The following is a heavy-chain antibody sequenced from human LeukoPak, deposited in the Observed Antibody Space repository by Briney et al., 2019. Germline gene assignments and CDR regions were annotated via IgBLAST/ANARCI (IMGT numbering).Heavy chain of an antibody. CDR3: ASQLPVGSGSPFDY. CDR2: ISSSSSYI. CDR1: GFTFSSYS. V-gene: IGHV3-21*01. D-gene: IGHD3-10*01. Sequence: PGGSLRLSCAASGFTFSSYSMNWVRQAPGKGLEWVSSISSSSSYIYYADSVKGRFTISRDNAKNSLYLQMNSLRAEDTAVYYCASQLPVGSGSPFDYWGQGTLVTVSS. J-gene: IGHJ4*02.